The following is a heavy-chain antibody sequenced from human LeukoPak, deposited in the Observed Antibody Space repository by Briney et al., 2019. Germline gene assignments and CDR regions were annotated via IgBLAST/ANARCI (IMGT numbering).Heavy chain of an antibody. V-gene: IGHV3-23*01. CDR3: TRDSGVTGTADY. CDR1: GFSFSSYA. D-gene: IGHD1-1*01. J-gene: IGHJ4*02. Sequence: GGSLRLSCAASGFSFSSYAMTWARQAPVKGLEWVSAISGDGTRTYYADSVKGRFTISRDNAKNSLSLRMNSLRVEDTAVYYCTRDSGVTGTADYWGQGTLVTVSS. CDR2: ISGDGTRT.